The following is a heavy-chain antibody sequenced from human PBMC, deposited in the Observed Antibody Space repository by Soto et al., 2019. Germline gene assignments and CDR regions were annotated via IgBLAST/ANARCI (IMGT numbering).Heavy chain of an antibody. V-gene: IGHV4-39*01. J-gene: IGHJ6*03. CDR1: GGSISSSSYY. Sequence: PSETLSLTCTVSGGSISSSSYYWGWIRQPPGKGLEWIGSIYYSGSTYYNPSLKSRVTISVDTSKNQFSLKLSSVTAADTAVYYCAVTTDDGYYMDVWGKGTTVTVSS. CDR2: IYYSGST. CDR3: AVTTDDGYYMDV. D-gene: IGHD4-17*01.